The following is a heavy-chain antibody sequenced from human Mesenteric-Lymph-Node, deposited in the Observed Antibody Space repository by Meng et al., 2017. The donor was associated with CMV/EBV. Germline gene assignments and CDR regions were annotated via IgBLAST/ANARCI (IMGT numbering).Heavy chain of an antibody. CDR2: INHSGST. V-gene: IGHV4-34*01. CDR1: GGSFSGYY. D-gene: IGHD3-22*01. CDR3: ARGSMIVVAGRGGFDY. J-gene: IGHJ4*02. Sequence: SETLSLTCAVYGGSFSGYYWSWIRQPPGKGLEWIGEINHSGSTNYNPSLKSRVTISVDTSKNQFSLKLSSVTAADTAVYYCARGSMIVVAGRGGFDYWGQGTLVTVSS.